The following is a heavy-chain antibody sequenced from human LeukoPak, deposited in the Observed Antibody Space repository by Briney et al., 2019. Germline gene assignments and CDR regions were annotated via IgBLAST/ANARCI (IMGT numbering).Heavy chain of an antibody. D-gene: IGHD3-10*02. CDR3: ARGGLFAYYFDY. V-gene: IGHV3-53*01. J-gene: IGHJ4*02. CDR1: GFTVSSKY. CDR2: LYSGGGT. Sequence: GGSLRLSCAASGFTVSSKYMTWVRQAPGKGLEWVSVLYSGGGTNYADSVEGRFTISRDNAKNTVYLEINSLRAEDTAVYYRARGGLFAYYFDYWGQGTLVTVSS.